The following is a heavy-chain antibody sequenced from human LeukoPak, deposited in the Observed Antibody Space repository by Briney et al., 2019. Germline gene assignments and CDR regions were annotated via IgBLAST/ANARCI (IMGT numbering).Heavy chain of an antibody. CDR3: VKGVAARLDY. Sequence: QPGGSLRLSCSPSGFTFSSYAMHWVRQPPRKGLEYVSAINSNGGITFYADSMKGRFTISRDDSKNTLYLQMSSLRAEDTAIYYCVKGVAARLDYWGQGTLVTVSS. V-gene: IGHV3-64D*09. CDR2: INSNGGIT. D-gene: IGHD6-6*01. J-gene: IGHJ4*02. CDR1: GFTFSSYA.